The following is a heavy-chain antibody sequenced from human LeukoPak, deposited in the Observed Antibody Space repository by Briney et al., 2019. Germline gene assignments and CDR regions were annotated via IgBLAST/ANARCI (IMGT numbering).Heavy chain of an antibody. V-gene: IGHV3-7*05. Sequence: GGSLRLSCAASGFAFSDSWMSWVRQAPGKGLEWVANIKEDGREKSYADSVKGPFTIARDNAKNSLYLQMNNLRVEDTAVYYCARSYRHFFDYWGQRILVTVSS. CDR1: GFAFSDSW. D-gene: IGHD3-16*02. CDR2: IKEDGREK. CDR3: ARSYRHFFDY. J-gene: IGHJ4*02.